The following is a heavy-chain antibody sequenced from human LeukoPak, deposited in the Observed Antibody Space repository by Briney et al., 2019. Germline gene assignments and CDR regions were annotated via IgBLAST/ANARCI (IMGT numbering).Heavy chain of an antibody. Sequence: PGGSLRLSCAASGFTFSSYGMHWVRQAPGKGLEWVAFLRYDGSNKYYADSVKGRFTISRDNSKNTLYLQMNSLRAEDTAVYYCAKGGYSIAAYYYYYYMDVWGKGTTVTVSS. D-gene: IGHD6-25*01. V-gene: IGHV3-30*02. CDR1: GFTFSSYG. CDR2: LRYDGSNK. J-gene: IGHJ6*03. CDR3: AKGGYSIAAYYYYYYMDV.